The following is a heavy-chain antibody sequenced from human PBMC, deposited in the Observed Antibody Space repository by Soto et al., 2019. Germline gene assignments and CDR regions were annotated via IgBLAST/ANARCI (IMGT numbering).Heavy chain of an antibody. J-gene: IGHJ4*02. CDR1: GYTFTGYY. D-gene: IGHD2-15*01. CDR2: INPNSGGT. CDR3: ARAGGPDCSGGSCYHMGPPDPFDY. V-gene: IGHV1-2*04. Sequence: GASVKVSCKASGYTFTGYYMHWVRQAPGQGLEWMGWINPNSGGTNYAQKFQGWVTMTRDTSISTAYMELSRLRSDDTAVYYCARAGGPDCSGGSCYHMGPPDPFDYWGQGTLVTVSS.